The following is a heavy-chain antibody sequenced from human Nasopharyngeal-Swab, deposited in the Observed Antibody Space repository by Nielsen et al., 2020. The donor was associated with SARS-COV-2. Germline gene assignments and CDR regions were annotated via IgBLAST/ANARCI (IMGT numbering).Heavy chain of an antibody. Sequence: SLRLSCAASGFTFSSYSMNWVRQAPGKGLEWVSSISSSGSTIYYADSVKGRFTISRDNAKNSLYLQMNSLRAEDTAVYYCARDYGDYDYYYYGMDVWGQGTTVTVSS. CDR2: ISSSGSTI. CDR3: ARDYGDYDYYYYGMDV. D-gene: IGHD4-17*01. J-gene: IGHJ6*02. CDR1: GFTFSSYS. V-gene: IGHV3-21*04.